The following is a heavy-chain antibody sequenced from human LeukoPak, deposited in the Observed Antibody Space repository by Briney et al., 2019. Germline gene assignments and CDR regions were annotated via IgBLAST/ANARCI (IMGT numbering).Heavy chain of an antibody. Sequence: GGSLRLPCAASGFTFSSYAMHWVRQAPGKGLEWVAVISYDGSNKYYADSVKGRFTISRDSSKNTVYLQMNSLRAEDTAVYYCAKDGVDIVVEPAASFDYWGQGTLVTVSS. CDR3: AKDGVDIVVEPAASFDY. D-gene: IGHD2-2*03. CDR2: ISYDGSNK. V-gene: IGHV3-30-3*01. J-gene: IGHJ4*02. CDR1: GFTFSSYA.